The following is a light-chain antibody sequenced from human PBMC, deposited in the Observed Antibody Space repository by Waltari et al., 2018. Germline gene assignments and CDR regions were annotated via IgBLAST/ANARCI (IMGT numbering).Light chain of an antibody. CDR3: QQYKTFPLT. J-gene: IGKJ4*01. V-gene: IGKV1-5*03. CDR1: QNIYNW. CDR2: EAS. Sequence: DIQMTQSPSILSASIGDRVTITCRASQNIYNWLAWYQQKPGRAPNLLIYEASNLESGVPSRFSGSGSGTEFTLTINSLQPDDFASYYCQQYKTFPLTFGGGTKVEIK.